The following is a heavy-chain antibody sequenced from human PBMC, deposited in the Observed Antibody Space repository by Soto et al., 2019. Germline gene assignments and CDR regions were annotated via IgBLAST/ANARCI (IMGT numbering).Heavy chain of an antibody. CDR1: GGTFSSYT. V-gene: IGHV1-69*02. D-gene: IGHD4-17*01. CDR3: APHGPFYGDFPR. CDR2: IIPILGIA. J-gene: IGHJ4*02. Sequence: GASVKVSCKASGGTFSSYTISWVRQAPGQGLEWMGRIIPILGIANYAQKFQGRVTITADKSTSTAYMELSSLGSEDTAVYYCAPHGPFYGDFPRWGQGTLVTVSS.